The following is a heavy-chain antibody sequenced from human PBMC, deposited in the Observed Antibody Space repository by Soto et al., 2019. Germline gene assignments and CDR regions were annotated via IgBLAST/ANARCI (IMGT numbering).Heavy chain of an antibody. V-gene: IGHV3-64*02. D-gene: IGHD2-2*01. CDR2: ISSNGGST. CDR3: AKRKYCPSTTCFDY. CDR1: GFTFSSYA. Sequence: PGGSLRLSCAASGFTFSSYAMHWVRQAPGKGLEYVSAISSNGGSTYYADSVKGRFTVSRDNSKNTLYLQMGSLRAEDMAVYYCAKRKYCPSTTCFDYWGQGTQV. J-gene: IGHJ4*02.